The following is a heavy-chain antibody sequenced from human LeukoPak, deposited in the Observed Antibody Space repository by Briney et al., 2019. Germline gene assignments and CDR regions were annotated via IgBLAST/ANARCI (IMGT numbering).Heavy chain of an antibody. J-gene: IGHJ4*02. CDR2: INPNSGGT. Sequence: ASVNVSCKASVYTFTGYYMHWVRQAPGQGLAWMGWINPNSGGTNYAQKFQGRVTMTRDTSISTAYMELSRLRSDDTAVYYCARDSTVRGVIPFDYWGQGTLVTVSS. V-gene: IGHV1-2*02. D-gene: IGHD3-10*01. CDR1: VYTFTGYY. CDR3: ARDSTVRGVIPFDY.